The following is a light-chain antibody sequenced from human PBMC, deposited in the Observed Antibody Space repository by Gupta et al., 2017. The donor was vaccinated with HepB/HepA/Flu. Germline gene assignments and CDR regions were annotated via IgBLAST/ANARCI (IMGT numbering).Light chain of an antibody. J-gene: IGLJ3*02. V-gene: IGLV3-21*01. CDR2: YNN. CDR3: QVWDSSSNPWV. CDR1: NIGNRA. Sequence: SYLLTQPPSVSLAPGKPATITCGGDNIGNRAVHWYQQKPGQAPILIIYYNNDRPSGIPDRFSGSNSGNTATLTINRVEAGDEADYYCQVWDSSSNPWVFGGGTKLTVL.